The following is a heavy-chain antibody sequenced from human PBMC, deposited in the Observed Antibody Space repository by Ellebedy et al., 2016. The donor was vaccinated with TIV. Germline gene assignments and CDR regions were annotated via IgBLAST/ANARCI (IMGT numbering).Heavy chain of an antibody. CDR2: ISDSGIT. J-gene: IGHJ4*02. V-gene: IGHV4-59*08. CDR1: GASISSYY. Sequence: GSLRLSCTVAGASISSYYWNWIRQSPGKGLEWIGYISDSGITSYNPSFKSRVTISADTSKNELSLKLSSMTAADTAVYYCTRRGFCDYWGQGTLVTVSS. CDR3: TRRGFCDY.